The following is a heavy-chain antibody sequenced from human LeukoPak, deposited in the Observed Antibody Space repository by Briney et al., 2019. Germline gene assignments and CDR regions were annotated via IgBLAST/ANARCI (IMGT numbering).Heavy chain of an antibody. Sequence: GGSLRLSCAASGFTFSRYSMNWVRQAPGKGLEWVSYISSSSSTIYYADSVKGRFTISRDNAKNSLYLQMNSLRAEDTAVYYCARDGDADYWGQGTLVTVSS. CDR3: ARDGDADY. V-gene: IGHV3-48*04. D-gene: IGHD4-17*01. CDR2: ISSSSSTI. CDR1: GFTFSRYS. J-gene: IGHJ4*02.